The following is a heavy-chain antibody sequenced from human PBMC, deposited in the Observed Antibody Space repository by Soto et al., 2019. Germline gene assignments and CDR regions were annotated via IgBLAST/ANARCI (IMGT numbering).Heavy chain of an antibody. Sequence: ASVKVSCKAPRDTFTSYYIDWVRQAPGQGLEWMGVINPHGGSTAYAQKFKGRVTITADESTRTASMELSSLRSDDTAVYYCARERSVGYCITTTCPKPFYYYAMDVWGQGTTVTVSS. D-gene: IGHD2-2*01. CDR1: RDTFTSYY. J-gene: IGHJ6*02. CDR3: ARERSVGYCITTTCPKPFYYYAMDV. CDR2: INPHGGST. V-gene: IGHV1-46*01.